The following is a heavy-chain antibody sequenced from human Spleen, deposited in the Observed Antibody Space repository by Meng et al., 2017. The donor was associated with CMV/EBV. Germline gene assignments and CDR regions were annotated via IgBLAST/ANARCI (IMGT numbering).Heavy chain of an antibody. CDR2: INPSGGST. Sequence: ASVKVSCKASGYTFASYGISWVRQAPGQGLEWMGRINPSGGSTSYTQKFQGRVTMTRDTSTRTVSMELSSLRSEDTAVYYCAREFITIFGVIITGDSYGMDVWGQGTTVTVSS. D-gene: IGHD3-3*01. CDR1: GYTFASYG. CDR3: AREFITIFGVIITGDSYGMDV. J-gene: IGHJ6*02. V-gene: IGHV1-46*01.